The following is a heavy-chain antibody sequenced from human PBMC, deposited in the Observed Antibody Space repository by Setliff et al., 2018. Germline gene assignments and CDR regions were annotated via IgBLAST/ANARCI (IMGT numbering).Heavy chain of an antibody. CDR1: GGTFSSYA. CDR2: IIPIFGTA. V-gene: IGHV1-69*05. CDR3: ARDAEYSSSSGGDAFDI. D-gene: IGHD6-6*01. J-gene: IGHJ3*02. Sequence: SVKVSCKASGGTFSSYAISWVRQAPGQGLEWMGGIIPIFGTANYAQKFQGRVTITTDESTSTAYMELSSLRYEDTAVYYCARDAEYSSSSGGDAFDIWGQGTMVTVSS.